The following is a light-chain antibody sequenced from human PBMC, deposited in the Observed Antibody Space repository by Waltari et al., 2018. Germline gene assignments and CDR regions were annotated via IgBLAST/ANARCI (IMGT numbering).Light chain of an antibody. J-gene: IGKJ4*01. CDR2: EAS. V-gene: IGKV1-8*01. CDR3: QQLNSYPPT. CDR1: QYISNY. Sequence: AFRMTQSPSSLSASTGDRVTITWRASQYISNYLAWFQQRPGKAPKLLIYEASTLQRGVPSRFSGSGSGTDFTLTISSLQPEDFATYYCQQLNSYPPTFGGGTKVEIK.